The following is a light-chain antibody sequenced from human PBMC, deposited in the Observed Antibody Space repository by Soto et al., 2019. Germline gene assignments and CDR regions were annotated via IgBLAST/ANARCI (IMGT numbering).Light chain of an antibody. CDR1: SSDVGGYDY. CDR2: EVN. V-gene: IGLV2-14*01. CDR3: SAYSISSAYL. J-gene: IGLJ1*01. Sequence: QSVLTQPASVSGSPGQSITISCTGTSSDVGGYDYVSWYQLHPGTAPKLMVFEVNNRPSGVSYRFSGSKSGNTASLTISGLQAEDEADYFCSAYSISSAYLFGTGTKVTVL.